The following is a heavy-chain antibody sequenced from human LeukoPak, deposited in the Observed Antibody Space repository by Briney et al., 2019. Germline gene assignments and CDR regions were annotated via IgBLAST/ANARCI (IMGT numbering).Heavy chain of an antibody. Sequence: WGSLRLSCAASGFTFSNAWMSWVRQAPGKGLEWVGRIKSKTDGGTTDYAAPVKGRFTISRDDSKNTLYLQMNSLKTEDTAVYYCTTAGPYYGSGSIPVDYWGQGTLVTVSS. CDR3: TTAGPYYGSGSIPVDY. J-gene: IGHJ4*02. D-gene: IGHD3-10*01. V-gene: IGHV3-15*01. CDR1: GFTFSNAW. CDR2: IKSKTDGGTT.